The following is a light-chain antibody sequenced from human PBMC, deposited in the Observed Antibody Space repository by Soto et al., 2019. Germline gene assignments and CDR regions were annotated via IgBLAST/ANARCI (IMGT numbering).Light chain of an antibody. Sequence: QSALTQPPSGSGSPGQSVTISCTGTSTDVGSYNRVSWYQQPPGTAPKLMIYEVSYRPSGVPDRFSGSKSGNTASLTISGLQAEDEADYYCSSYTSSNSVVFGGGTKLTVL. CDR3: SSYTSSNSVV. V-gene: IGLV2-18*02. CDR1: STDVGSYNR. J-gene: IGLJ2*01. CDR2: EVS.